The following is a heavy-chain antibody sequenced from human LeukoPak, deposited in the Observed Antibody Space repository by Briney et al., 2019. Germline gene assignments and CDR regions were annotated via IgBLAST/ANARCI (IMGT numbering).Heavy chain of an antibody. J-gene: IGHJ4*02. CDR1: GGSISSYY. Sequence: SETLSPTCAVSGGSISSYYWSWIRQPPGKGLGWIGYIYYRGSTNYNTSLKSRVTISLDTPRNQFSPKLSSGTAADTAVYYCARDCSGASCYDYWGQGTLVTVSS. CDR3: ARDCSGASCYDY. CDR2: IYYRGST. D-gene: IGHD2-15*01. V-gene: IGHV4-59*01.